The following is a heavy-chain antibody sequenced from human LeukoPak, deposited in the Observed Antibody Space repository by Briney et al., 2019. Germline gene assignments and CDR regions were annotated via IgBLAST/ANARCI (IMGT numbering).Heavy chain of an antibody. CDR3: AREERAIAAAGRGAFDY. CDR1: GGTFSSYA. D-gene: IGHD6-13*01. CDR2: IFPIFGTA. J-gene: IGHJ4*02. V-gene: IGHV1-69*13. Sequence: SVKVSCKASGGTFSSYAISWVRQAPGQGLEWMGGIFPIFGTANYAQKFQGRVTITADESTSTAYMELSSLRSEDTAVYYCAREERAIAAAGRGAFDYWGQGTLVTVSS.